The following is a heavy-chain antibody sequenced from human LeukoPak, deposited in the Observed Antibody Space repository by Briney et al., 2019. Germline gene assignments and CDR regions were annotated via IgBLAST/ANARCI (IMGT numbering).Heavy chain of an antibody. CDR3: ARASVVPAAYDY. Sequence: PSETLSLTCTVSGGSISSGGYYWSWIRQHPGKGLEWIGYIYYRGSTYYNLSLKSRVTISVDTSKNQFSLKLSSVTAADTAVYYCARASVVPAAYDYWGQGTLVTVSS. CDR1: GGSISSGGYY. D-gene: IGHD2-2*01. J-gene: IGHJ4*02. CDR2: IYYRGST. V-gene: IGHV4-31*03.